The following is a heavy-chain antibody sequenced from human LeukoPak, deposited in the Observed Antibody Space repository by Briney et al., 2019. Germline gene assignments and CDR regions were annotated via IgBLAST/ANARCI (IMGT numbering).Heavy chain of an antibody. CDR3: ARVAAGKGYPFDY. J-gene: IGHJ4*02. CDR1: GGSISTYY. D-gene: IGHD6-13*01. Sequence: SETLSLTCTLSGGSISTYYWSWVRQPPGKGLEWIGYIYYTGSTDYNPSLKSRVTMSVDTSKNQFSLKLSSVTATDTAVYYCARVAAGKGYPFDYWGQGTLVTVSS. CDR2: IYYTGST. V-gene: IGHV4-59*12.